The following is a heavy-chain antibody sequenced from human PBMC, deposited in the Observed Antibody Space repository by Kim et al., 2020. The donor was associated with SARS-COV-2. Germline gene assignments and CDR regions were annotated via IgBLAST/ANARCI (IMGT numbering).Heavy chain of an antibody. J-gene: IGHJ4*01. V-gene: IGHV3-15*07. Sequence: GGSLRLSCEVSGIPFSNAWFNWVRQVPGKGLEWVGRIKSKSDGWTADLAAPVKGRFAITRDDSKNTLYLMMNSLRTDDSAVYYCTTVYMRWGQGTLVAV. D-gene: IGHD2-2*01. CDR1: GIPFSNAW. CDR3: TTVYMR. CDR2: IKSKSDGWTA.